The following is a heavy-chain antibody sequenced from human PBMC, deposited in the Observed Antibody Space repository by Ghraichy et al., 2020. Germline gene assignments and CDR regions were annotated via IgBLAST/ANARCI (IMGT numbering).Heavy chain of an antibody. D-gene: IGHD6-13*01. Sequence: SETLSLTCAVYGGSFSGYYWSWIRQPPGKGLEWIGEINHSGSTNYNPSLKSRVTISVDTSKNQFSLKLSSVTAADTAVYYCARGGSSSPPYYYGMDVWGQGTTVTVSS. CDR3: ARGGSSSPPYYYGMDV. CDR2: INHSGST. J-gene: IGHJ6*02. CDR1: GGSFSGYY. V-gene: IGHV4-34*01.